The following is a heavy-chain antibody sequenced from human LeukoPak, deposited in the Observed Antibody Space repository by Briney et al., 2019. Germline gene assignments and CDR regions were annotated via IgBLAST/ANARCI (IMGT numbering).Heavy chain of an antibody. J-gene: IGHJ6*02. Sequence: PGGSLRLSCAASGFTFSSTSMSWVRQAPGKGLEWVSAISGSGGSTYYADSVKGRFTISRDNSKNTLYLQMNSLRAEDTAVYYCAKEGYYYYYGMDVWGQGTTVTVSS. V-gene: IGHV3-23*01. CDR1: GFTFSSTS. CDR3: AKEGYYYYYGMDV. CDR2: ISGSGGST.